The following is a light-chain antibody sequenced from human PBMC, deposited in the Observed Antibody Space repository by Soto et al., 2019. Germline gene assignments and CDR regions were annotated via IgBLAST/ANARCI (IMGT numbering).Light chain of an antibody. CDR2: AAS. J-gene: IGKJ2*01. V-gene: IGKV1-8*01. CDR1: QGISSY. Sequence: AIRMTQSPSSLSASTGDRVTITCRASQGISSYLAWYQQKPGKAPKLLIYAASTLQSGVPSRFSGSGSGTDFTLTISCLQSEDFATVYCQQYYSYPLFVYTFGQGTKLEIK. CDR3: QQYYSYPLFVYT.